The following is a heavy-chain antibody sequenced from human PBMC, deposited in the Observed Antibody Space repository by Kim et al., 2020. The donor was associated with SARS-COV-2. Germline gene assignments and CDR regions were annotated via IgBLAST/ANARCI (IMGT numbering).Heavy chain of an antibody. CDR3: ARHVRNWYFDF. J-gene: IGHJ2*01. CDR1: GVSISSSTDY. CDR2: INYSGRA. Sequence: SETLSLTCTVSGVSISSSTDYWAWIRQPPGKGLECIGNINYSGRAYYNPSLNSRVTISVDTSKNQLSLKLSSVTAADTAAYYCARHVRNWYFDFWGRGT. V-gene: IGHV4-39*01.